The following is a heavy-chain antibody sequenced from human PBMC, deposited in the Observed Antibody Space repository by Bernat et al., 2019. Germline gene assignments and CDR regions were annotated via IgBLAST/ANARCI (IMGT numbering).Heavy chain of an antibody. V-gene: IGHV1-69*06. CDR2: IIPIFGTA. CDR3: ARGSTSCYAGEVVCYGMDV. J-gene: IGHJ6*02. D-gene: IGHD2-2*01. Sequence: QVQLVQSGAEVKKPGSSVKVSCKASGGTFSSYAISWVRQAPGQGLEWMGGIIPIFGTANYAQKFQGRVTITADKSTSTAYMELSSLRSEDTAVYYCARGSTSCYAGEVVCYGMDVWGQGTTVTVSS. CDR1: GGTFSSYA.